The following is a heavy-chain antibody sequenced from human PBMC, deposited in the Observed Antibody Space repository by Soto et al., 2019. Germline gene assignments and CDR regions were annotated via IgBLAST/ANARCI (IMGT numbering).Heavy chain of an antibody. CDR1: GGSISSSSYY. CDR3: ARLGVTSFGYFDY. CDR2: IYYSGST. J-gene: IGHJ4*02. Sequence: QLQLQESGPGLVKPSETLSLTCTVSGGSISSSSYYWGWIRQPPGKGLEWIGSIYYSGSTYYNPSLKSRVTISVDTSKNQFSLKLSSVPAADTAVYYCARLGVTSFGYFDYWGQGTLVTVSS. V-gene: IGHV4-39*01. D-gene: IGHD4-17*01.